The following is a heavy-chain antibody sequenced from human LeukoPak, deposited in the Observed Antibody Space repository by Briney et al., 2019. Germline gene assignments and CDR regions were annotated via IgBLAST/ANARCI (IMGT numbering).Heavy chain of an antibody. Sequence: PGGSLRLSCAASGFTFSRYEMNWVRQAPGKGLEWVSYISSSGSTIYYADSVKGRFTISRANAKNSLYLQMNNLSAEDTAVYYLSKCYTLGFGYYYYGMDVWGKGTTVTVSS. D-gene: IGHD2-15*01. CDR1: GFTFSRYE. CDR2: ISSSGSTI. V-gene: IGHV3-48*03. CDR3: SKCYTLGFGYYYYGMDV. J-gene: IGHJ6*04.